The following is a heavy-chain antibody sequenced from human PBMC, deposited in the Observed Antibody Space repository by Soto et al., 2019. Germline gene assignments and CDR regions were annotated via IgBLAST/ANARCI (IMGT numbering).Heavy chain of an antibody. Sequence: PGGSLRLSCAASGFTFSSYEMNWVRQAPGKGLEWVSYISSSGSTIYYADSVKGRFTISRDNAKNSLYLQMNSLRAEDTAVYYCARVLPQYYGMDVWGQGTTVTVSS. CDR1: GFTFSSYE. CDR2: ISSSGSTI. CDR3: ARVLPQYYGMDV. V-gene: IGHV3-48*03. J-gene: IGHJ6*02.